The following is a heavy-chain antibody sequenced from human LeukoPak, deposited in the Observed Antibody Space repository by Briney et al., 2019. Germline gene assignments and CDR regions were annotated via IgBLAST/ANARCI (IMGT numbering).Heavy chain of an antibody. CDR3: AKDFVGYSYGQPFDY. J-gene: IGHJ4*02. CDR2: ISYDGSNK. CDR1: GFTFSSYG. Sequence: GGSLRLSCAASGFTFSSYGMHWVRQAPGKGLEWVAVISYDGSNKYYADSVKGRFTISRDNSKNTLYLQMNSLRAEDTAVYYCAKDFVGYSYGQPFDYWGQGTLVTVSS. D-gene: IGHD5-18*01. V-gene: IGHV3-30*18.